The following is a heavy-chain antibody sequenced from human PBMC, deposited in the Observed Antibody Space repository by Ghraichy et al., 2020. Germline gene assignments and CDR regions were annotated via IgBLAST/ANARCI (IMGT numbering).Heavy chain of an antibody. J-gene: IGHJ6*02. CDR3: AKERESSGYYSFRGDYYGMDV. CDR1: GFTFSRYG. CDR2: TSYDGSNK. D-gene: IGHD3-22*01. V-gene: IGHV3-30*18. Sequence: GESLNISCAVSGFTFSRYGMHWVRQAPGKGLEWVAVTSYDGSNKNFADSVKGRFTISRDNSKNTLYLQMNSLRAEDTAVYYCAKERESSGYYSFRGDYYGMDVWGQGTTVTVSS.